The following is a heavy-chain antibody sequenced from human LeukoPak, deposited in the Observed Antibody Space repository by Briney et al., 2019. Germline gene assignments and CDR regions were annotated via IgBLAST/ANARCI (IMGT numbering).Heavy chain of an antibody. CDR2: ITGSGGST. CDR3: AKDQGTLIPYDC. D-gene: IGHD2/OR15-2a*01. V-gene: IGHV3-23*01. J-gene: IGHJ4*02. CDR1: GFTFSSYV. Sequence: PGGSLRLSCAASGFTFSSYVVSWVRQPPGKGLEWVSAITGSGGSTYYAASVKGRFTISRDNSKNTLFLQMNSLRAEDTAVYYCAKDQGTLIPYDCWGQGTLVTVST.